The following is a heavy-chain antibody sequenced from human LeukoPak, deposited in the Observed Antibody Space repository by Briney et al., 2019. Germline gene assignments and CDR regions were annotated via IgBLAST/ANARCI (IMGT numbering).Heavy chain of an antibody. Sequence: SETLSLTCTVSGGSISSYYWSWIRQPPGKGLEWLGYIYYSGSTNYNPSLKSRVTISVDTSKNQFSLKLSSVTAADTAVYYCARNRGGYSSSPSSLDYWGQGTLVTVSS. J-gene: IGHJ4*02. V-gene: IGHV4-59*01. CDR1: GGSISSYY. D-gene: IGHD6-6*01. CDR3: ARNRGGYSSSPSSLDY. CDR2: IYYSGST.